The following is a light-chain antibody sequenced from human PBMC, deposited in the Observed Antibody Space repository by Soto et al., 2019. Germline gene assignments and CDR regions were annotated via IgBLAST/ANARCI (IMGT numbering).Light chain of an antibody. J-gene: IGLJ1*01. CDR3: AAWDDTLNGRYV. Sequence: QSVLTQPPSASGTPGQRVTISCSGSNSNIGINTVSWYQQVPGTAPRVLIYADNQRPSGVPDRFSGSKSGTSASLAISWLQSEEEAAYYCAAWDDTLNGRYVFGTGTKLTVL. V-gene: IGLV1-44*01. CDR2: ADN. CDR1: NSNIGINT.